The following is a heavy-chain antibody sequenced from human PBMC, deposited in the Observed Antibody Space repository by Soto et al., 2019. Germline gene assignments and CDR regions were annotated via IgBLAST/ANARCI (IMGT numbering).Heavy chain of an antibody. V-gene: IGHV4-59*01. CDR3: ARGGGVYYFDY. CDR1: GGSISSYY. CDR2: IYYSGIT. J-gene: IGHJ4*02. D-gene: IGHD2-8*02. Sequence: SETLSLTCTVSGGSISSYYWSWIRQPPGKGLEWIGYIYYSGITDYNPSLKSRVTISVDTSKSQFSLKLSFVTAADTAVYYCARGGGVYYFDYWGQGTLVTVSS.